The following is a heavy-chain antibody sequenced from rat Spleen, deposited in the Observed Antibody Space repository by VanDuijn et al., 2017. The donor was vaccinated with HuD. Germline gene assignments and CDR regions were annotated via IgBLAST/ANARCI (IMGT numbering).Heavy chain of an antibody. CDR2: ITTSGGTT. J-gene: IGHJ3*01. CDR1: GFTFSNYG. D-gene: IGHD1-2*01. Sequence: EVELVESGGGLVQPGRSMKLSCAASGFTFSNYGMAWVRQAPTKGLEWVASITTSGGTTYYRDSVKGRFTISRDNAKSTLYLQMDSLRSEDTATYYCARRGGIAAISTGIWFAYWGQGTLVTVSS. CDR3: ARRGGIAAISTGIWFAY. V-gene: IGHV5-25*01.